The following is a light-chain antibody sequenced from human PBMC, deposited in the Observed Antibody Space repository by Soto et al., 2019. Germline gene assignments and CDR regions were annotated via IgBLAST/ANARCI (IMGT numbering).Light chain of an antibody. CDR1: SGHSSYA. CDR2: LDSDGSH. V-gene: IGLV4-69*01. CDR3: QTWGTGIHVV. J-gene: IGLJ2*01. Sequence: QPVLTQSPSASASLGDSVKLTCTLSSGHSSYAIAWHQQQPEKGPRYLMKLDSDGSHTKGDAIPDRFSGSSSGAERYLTISSLQSEDEADYYCQTWGTGIHVVFGGGTKLTV.